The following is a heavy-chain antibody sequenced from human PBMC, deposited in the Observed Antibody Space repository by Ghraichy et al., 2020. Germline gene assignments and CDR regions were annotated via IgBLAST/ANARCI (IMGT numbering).Heavy chain of an antibody. CDR3: ARGRSIVYGDYPSYYYYGMDV. D-gene: IGHD4-17*01. Sequence: SETLSLTCAVYGGSFSGYYWSWIRQPPGKGLEWIGEINHSGSTNYNPSLKSRVTISVDTSKNQFSLKLSSVTAADTAVYYCARGRSIVYGDYPSYYYYGMDVWGQGTTVTVSS. CDR2: INHSGST. CDR1: GGSFSGYY. V-gene: IGHV4-34*01. J-gene: IGHJ6*02.